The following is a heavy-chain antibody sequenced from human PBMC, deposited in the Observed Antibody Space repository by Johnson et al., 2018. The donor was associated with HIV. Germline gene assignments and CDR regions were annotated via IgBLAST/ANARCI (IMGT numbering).Heavy chain of an antibody. CDR2: IYSGGST. D-gene: IGHD6-6*01. CDR1: GFTFDDHG. V-gene: IGHV3-66*01. Sequence: VQLVESGGGVIRPGGSLRLSCAASGFTFDDHGMSWVRQVPGKGLEWVSVIYSGGSTYYADSVKGRFTISRDNSKNTLYLQMNSLRAEDTAVYYCARESSSSSGAFDIWGQGTMVTVSS. J-gene: IGHJ3*02. CDR3: ARESSSSSGAFDI.